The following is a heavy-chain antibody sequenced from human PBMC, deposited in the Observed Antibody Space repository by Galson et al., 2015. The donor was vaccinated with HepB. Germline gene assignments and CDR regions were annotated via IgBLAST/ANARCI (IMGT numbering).Heavy chain of an antibody. Sequence: SLRLSCAASGFTFGDYAMSWFRQAPGKGLEWVGFIRSKAYGGTTEYAASVKGRFTISRDDSKSIAYLQMNSLKTEDTAVYYCTRVQLHDFWSGYYHGYYYYYYMDVWGKGTTVTVSS. D-gene: IGHD3-3*01. V-gene: IGHV3-49*03. CDR2: IRSKAYGGTT. CDR3: TRVQLHDFWSGYYHGYYYYYYMDV. J-gene: IGHJ6*03. CDR1: GFTFGDYA.